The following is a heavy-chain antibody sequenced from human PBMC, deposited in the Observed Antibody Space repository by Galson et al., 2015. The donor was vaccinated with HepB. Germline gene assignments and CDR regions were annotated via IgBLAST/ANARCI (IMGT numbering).Heavy chain of an antibody. V-gene: IGHV1-18*01. Sequence: QSGAEVKKPGASVKVSCKASGYTFSTYSITWVRQAPGQGLEWMGWISPYSRDTEYARKFQGRVTMTTDTFTSTAYMELRSLRCDDTAFYYCARGALVGVVGGSQNNWFAPWGQGTLVTVSS. CDR2: ISPYSRDT. J-gene: IGHJ5*02. CDR3: ARGALVGVVGGSQNNWFAP. CDR1: GYTFSTYS. D-gene: IGHD2-15*01.